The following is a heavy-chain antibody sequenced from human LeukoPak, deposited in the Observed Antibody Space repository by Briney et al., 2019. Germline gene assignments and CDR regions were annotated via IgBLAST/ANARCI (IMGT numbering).Heavy chain of an antibody. Sequence: SETLSLTCTVSSGSISSSSYYWGWIRQPPGKGLEWIGSIYYSGSTYYNPSLKSRVIISVDTSKNQFSLKLSSVTAADTAVYYCARHQSGSYYGNFDYWGQGTLVTVSS. CDR2: IYYSGST. V-gene: IGHV4-39*01. J-gene: IGHJ4*02. CDR3: ARHQSGSYYGNFDY. CDR1: SGSISSSSYY. D-gene: IGHD1-26*01.